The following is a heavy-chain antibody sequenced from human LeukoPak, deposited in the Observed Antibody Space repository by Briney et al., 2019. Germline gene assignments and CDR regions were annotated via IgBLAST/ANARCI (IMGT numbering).Heavy chain of an antibody. J-gene: IGHJ6*03. CDR1: GVSVSSYY. CDR3: ARHAQQLVRNYYFYSMDV. CDR2: VYTSGIT. V-gene: IGHV4-4*08. Sequence: SETLSLTCTVSGVSVSSYYWHWIRQSPGKGLEWLGFVYTSGITNYNPSLKSRLTISLDTSKNQFSLKLTSVTAADSAVYYCARHAQQLVRNYYFYSMDVWGTGTTVTVSS. D-gene: IGHD6-6*01.